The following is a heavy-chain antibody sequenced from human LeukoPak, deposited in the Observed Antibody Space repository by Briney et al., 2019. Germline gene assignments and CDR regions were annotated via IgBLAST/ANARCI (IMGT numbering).Heavy chain of an antibody. CDR2: INWDGGST. CDR1: GFTFDDYA. D-gene: IGHD3-22*01. CDR3: AKDGGDSSGYYPSY. Sequence: QPGGSLRLSCAASGFTFDDYAMHWVRQAPGKGLEWVSLINWDGGSTYYADSVKGRFTISRDNSKNSLYLQMNSLRAEDTALYYCAKDGGDSSGYYPSYWGQGTLVTVSS. V-gene: IGHV3-43D*03. J-gene: IGHJ4*02.